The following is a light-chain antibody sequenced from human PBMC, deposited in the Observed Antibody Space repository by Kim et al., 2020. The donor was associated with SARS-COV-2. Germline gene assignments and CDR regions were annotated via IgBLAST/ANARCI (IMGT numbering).Light chain of an antibody. CDR3: AVWDDSLNGVV. V-gene: IGLV1-44*01. J-gene: IGLJ2*01. CDR1: SSNIGSYT. Sequence: QSVLTQPPSASGTPGQRVTISCSGSSSNIGSYTVNWYQQLPGTAPKLLISSDNQRPSGVPYRFSGSKSGTSASLAISGLQSEDEADDYCAVWDDSLNGVVFGGGTQLSVL. CDR2: SDN.